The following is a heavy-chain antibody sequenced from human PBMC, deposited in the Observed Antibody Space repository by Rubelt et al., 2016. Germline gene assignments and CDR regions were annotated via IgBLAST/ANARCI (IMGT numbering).Heavy chain of an antibody. D-gene: IGHD2-2*01. CDR1: GGSFSGYY. Sequence: QVQLQQWGAGLLKPSETLSLTCAVYGGSFSGYYWSWIRQPPGKGLEWIGEINHSGSTNYNPSLRCGCPFSVETSRNRLSRKLSSVAAAGTAGYYGARCCQRRQERRTSCQDYWGQGTLVTVSS. V-gene: IGHV4-34*01. J-gene: IGHJ4*02. CDR3: ARCCQRRQERRTSCQDY. CDR2: INHSGST.